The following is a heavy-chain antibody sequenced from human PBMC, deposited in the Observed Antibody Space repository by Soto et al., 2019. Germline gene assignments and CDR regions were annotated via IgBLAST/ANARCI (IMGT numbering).Heavy chain of an antibody. D-gene: IGHD2-15*01. CDR1: GGSINSYW. V-gene: IGHV4-4*07. CDR3: ARDIGSYAYAEGY. Sequence: PSETLSLTCSVSGGSINSYWWSWIRQPAGKGLEWIGRVYSSGTTDYNPSLNSRATMSVETSKNXXSXXXXXXXXXXXXVYYCARDIGSYAYAEGYWGQGIQVTVSS. J-gene: IGHJ4*02. CDR2: VYSSGTT.